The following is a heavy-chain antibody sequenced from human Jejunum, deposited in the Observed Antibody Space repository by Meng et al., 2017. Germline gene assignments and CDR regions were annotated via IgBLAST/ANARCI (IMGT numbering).Heavy chain of an antibody. Sequence: GQLQGPGQGLVKPSGTPSLPCAVSGGSISNNNWWSWVRQPPGKGLEWIGEISHTGRINYNPSLKSRVTMSLDKSKNQFSLDLTSVTGADTAVYYCARDLLDPNIAATGWFDPWGQGTLVTVSS. CDR2: ISHTGRI. J-gene: IGHJ5*02. D-gene: IGHD2/OR15-2a*01. CDR1: GGSISNNNW. V-gene: IGHV4-4*02. CDR3: ARDLLDPNIAATGWFDP.